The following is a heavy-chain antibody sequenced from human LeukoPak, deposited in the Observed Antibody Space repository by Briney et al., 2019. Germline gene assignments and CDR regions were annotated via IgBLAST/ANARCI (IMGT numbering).Heavy chain of an antibody. J-gene: IGHJ4*02. V-gene: IGHV3-48*04. CDR3: SRETTSGY. Sequence: GGSLRLACAASGFSFSGYSMNWVRQPPGQGLEWISYISRGSHTIYYADSVRGRFTISRDDAKNSLYLQMNSLRAEDTGIYYCSRETTSGYWGQGTLSPSPQ. CDR1: GFSFSGYS. CDR2: ISRGSHTI. D-gene: IGHD1-1*01.